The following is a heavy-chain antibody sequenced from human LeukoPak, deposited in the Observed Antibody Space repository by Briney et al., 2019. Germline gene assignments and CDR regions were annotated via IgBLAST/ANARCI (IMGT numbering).Heavy chain of an antibody. CDR3: ARAYYDSSGYPMDYYYYMDV. CDR2: INPNSGGT. D-gene: IGHD3-22*01. V-gene: IGHV1-2*02. Sequence: ASVKVSCKASGYTFTGYYKHWVRQAPGQGLEWMGWINPNSGGTNYAQKFQGRVTMTRGTSISPAYMELSRLRSDDTAVYYCARAYYDSSGYPMDYYYYMDVWGKGTTVTVSS. J-gene: IGHJ6*03. CDR1: GYTFTGYY.